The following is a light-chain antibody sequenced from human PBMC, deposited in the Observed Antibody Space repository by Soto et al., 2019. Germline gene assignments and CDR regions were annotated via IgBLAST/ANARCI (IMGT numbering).Light chain of an antibody. CDR2: DAY. V-gene: IGKV1-33*01. CDR1: QDISNR. Sequence: DIPMTQSPSSLSASVGDRVTITCQASQDISNRLNWYQQKPGKAPKLLINDAYNLEAGVPSRFRGSGSGTDFSCTISSLQPEDIATYYCQQYVNLVTFGGGTKLEIK. CDR3: QQYVNLVT. J-gene: IGKJ4*01.